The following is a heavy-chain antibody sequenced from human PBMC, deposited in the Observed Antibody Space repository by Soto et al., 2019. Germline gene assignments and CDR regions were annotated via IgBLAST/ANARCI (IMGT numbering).Heavy chain of an antibody. CDR2: IYTSRST. CDR3: ARVQASYYDSSGYYYVDYGMDV. D-gene: IGHD3-22*01. J-gene: IGHJ6*02. V-gene: IGHV4-4*07. Sequence: QVQLQESGPGLVKPSETLSLTCTVSGGSISSYYWSWIRQPAGKGLEWIGRIYTSRSTNYNPSLKSRVTRSVDTSKNRFSLKLSSVTAEDTAVYYCARVQASYYDSSGYYYVDYGMDVWGQGTTATVSS. CDR1: GGSISSYY.